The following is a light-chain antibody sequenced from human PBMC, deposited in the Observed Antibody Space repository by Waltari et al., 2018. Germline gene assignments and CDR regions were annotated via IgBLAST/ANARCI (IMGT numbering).Light chain of an antibody. CDR3: QQYNYWPWT. J-gene: IGKJ1*01. Sequence: EIVMTQSPATLSMSPGESATLSCRASQSLNSAFAWYQQKPGQTPRLLIYSTSTRATGTPARFSGSGSGTEFTLTISSLQSEDFAIYYCQQYNYWPWTFGQGTRVENK. CDR2: STS. V-gene: IGKV3D-15*01. CDR1: QSLNSA.